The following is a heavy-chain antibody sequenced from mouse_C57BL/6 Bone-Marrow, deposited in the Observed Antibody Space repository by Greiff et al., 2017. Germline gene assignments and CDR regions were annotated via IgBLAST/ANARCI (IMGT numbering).Heavy chain of an antibody. V-gene: IGHV1-64*01. CDR1: GYTFTSYW. D-gene: IGHD1-1*02. J-gene: IGHJ2*01. CDR2: IHPNSGST. Sequence: QVQLQQSGAELVKPGASVKLSCKASGYTFTSYWMHWVKQRPGQGLEWIGIIHPNSGSTNYNEKFKSKATLTVDKSSSTAYMQLSSLTSEDSAVYCCAREGSLFDYWGQGTTLTVSS. CDR3: AREGSLFDY.